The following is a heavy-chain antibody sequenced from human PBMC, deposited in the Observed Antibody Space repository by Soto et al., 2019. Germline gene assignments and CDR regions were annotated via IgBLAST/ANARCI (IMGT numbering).Heavy chain of an antibody. D-gene: IGHD5-12*01. CDR3: ARGGPELATIGSFDY. V-gene: IGHV1-46*01. CDR1: GYTFINYY. Sequence: QVQVVQSGAEVKKPGASVKVSCKASGYTFINYYMHWVRQAPGQGLEWIGRIIPRDGSTHYAQRFQDRVIMTRDTSTSTVYMELNSLRSEDSAVYYCARGGPELATIGSFDYWGQGTLVTVSS. J-gene: IGHJ4*02. CDR2: IIPRDGST.